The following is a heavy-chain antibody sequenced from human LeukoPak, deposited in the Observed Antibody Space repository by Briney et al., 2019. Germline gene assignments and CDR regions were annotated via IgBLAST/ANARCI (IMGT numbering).Heavy chain of an antibody. CDR3: ARQGTVATNFGY. Sequence: PSETLSLTCTVSGDSISSYYWSWIRQPPGKGLEWIGYVYYTGGTNYNPSLKRRVTISVGTSKNQFSLKLSSVTAADTAVYYCARQGTVATNFGYWGQGTLVTVSS. V-gene: IGHV4-59*08. J-gene: IGHJ4*02. CDR1: GDSISSYY. CDR2: VYYTGGT. D-gene: IGHD5-12*01.